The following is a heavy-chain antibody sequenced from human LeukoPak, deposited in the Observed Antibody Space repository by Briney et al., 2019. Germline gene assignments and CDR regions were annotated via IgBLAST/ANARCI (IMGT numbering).Heavy chain of an antibody. J-gene: IGHJ4*02. CDR1: GYSFSNYW. V-gene: IGHV5-51*01. D-gene: IGHD2-2*01. CDR2: IYPGDSDI. CDR3: ARSPPSSYCTSTSCYPRHFDY. Sequence: GESLKISCKGSGYSFSNYWIGWVRQMPGKGLEWMGIIYPGDSDIRYSPSFQGQVTISADKSISTAYLQWSSLKASDTAMYYCARSPPSSYCTSTSCYPRHFDYWGQGTLVTVSS.